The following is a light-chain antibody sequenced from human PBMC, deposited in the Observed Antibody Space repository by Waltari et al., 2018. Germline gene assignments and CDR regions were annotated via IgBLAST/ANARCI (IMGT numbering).Light chain of an antibody. Sequence: QSALTQPASVSGSPGQSITISCTGTNSDVGGFNSVSWYQVHPGQAPRVMIYDVINRPSGVSDRFSASKSGNTASLTISGLQAEDEGDYYCSSQSTNSVVLFGGGTKLTVL. CDR3: SSQSTNSVVL. CDR2: DVI. V-gene: IGLV2-14*03. J-gene: IGLJ3*02. CDR1: NSDVGGFNS.